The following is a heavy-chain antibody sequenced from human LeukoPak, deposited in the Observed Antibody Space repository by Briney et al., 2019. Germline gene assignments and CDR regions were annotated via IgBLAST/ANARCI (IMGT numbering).Heavy chain of an antibody. J-gene: IGHJ6*02. V-gene: IGHV3-21*01. CDR2: ISSSSSYI. Sequence: GGSLRLSCAASGFTFSSYSMNWVRQAPGKGLEWVSSISSSSSYIYYADSVKGRFTISRDNAKNSLYLQMNSLRAEDTAVYYCARDAALWFETRHGSDYGMDVWGQGTTVTVSS. CDR3: ARDAALWFETRHGSDYGMDV. CDR1: GFTFSSYS. D-gene: IGHD3-10*01.